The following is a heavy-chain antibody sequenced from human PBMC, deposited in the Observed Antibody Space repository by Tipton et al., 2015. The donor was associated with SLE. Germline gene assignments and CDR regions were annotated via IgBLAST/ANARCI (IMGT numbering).Heavy chain of an antibody. CDR3: ARGSVVADDY. J-gene: IGHJ4*02. CDR2: IYYSRHT. D-gene: IGHD2-15*01. CDR1: GASISSHH. Sequence: TLSLTCTVSGASISSHHWNWIRQTPGKGLEWIGYIYYSRHTNYNPSLESRVTISVDTSKNQLSLKLTSVTAADTAVYYCARGSVVADDYWGQGTLVTVSS. V-gene: IGHV4-59*11.